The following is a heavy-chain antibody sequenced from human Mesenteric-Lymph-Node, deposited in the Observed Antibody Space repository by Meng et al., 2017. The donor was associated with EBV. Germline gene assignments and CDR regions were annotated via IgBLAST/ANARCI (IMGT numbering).Heavy chain of an antibody. CDR1: GGTFSSYA. V-gene: IGHV1-69*01. D-gene: IGHD3-10*01. CDR3: ATSDPHGGNWFDP. Sequence: QVQLVQSGAEVRKPXSSVKFSCKASGGTFSSYAISWVRQAPGQGLEWMGGIIPIFGTANYAQKFQGRVTITADESTSTAYMELSSLRSEDTAVYYCATSDPHGGNWFDPGGQGTLVTVFS. J-gene: IGHJ5*02. CDR2: IIPIFGTA.